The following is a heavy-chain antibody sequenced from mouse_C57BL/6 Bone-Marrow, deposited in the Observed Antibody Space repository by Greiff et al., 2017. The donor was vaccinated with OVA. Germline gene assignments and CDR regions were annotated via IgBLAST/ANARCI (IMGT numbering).Heavy chain of an antibody. CDR1: GYSFTGYY. Sequence: VKLMESGPELVKPGASVKISCKASGYSFTGYYMNWVKQSPERSLEWIGGINPSTGGTTYNQNFKAKATLTVDKSSSTAYMQLKSLTSEDSAVYYCARLLRTSYWGQGTLVTVSA. D-gene: IGHD1-1*01. CDR3: ARLLRTSY. J-gene: IGHJ3*01. V-gene: IGHV1-42*01. CDR2: INPSTGGT.